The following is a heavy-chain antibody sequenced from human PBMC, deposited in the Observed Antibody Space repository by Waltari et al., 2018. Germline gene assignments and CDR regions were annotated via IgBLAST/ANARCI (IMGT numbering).Heavy chain of an antibody. CDR1: GFTFSDAW. J-gene: IGHJ4*02. Sequence: EVQLVESGGGLVQPGESLTLSCTASGFTFSDAWMSWVRQAPGKGMAWVANINVDGSVKNYVGSVKRRFTIFRDNAKNSLYLQMNSLRAEDTGVYYCARDFSYGRTDYWGQGALVTVSS. CDR2: INVDGSVK. CDR3: ARDFSYGRTDY. V-gene: IGHV3-7*01. D-gene: IGHD1-1*01.